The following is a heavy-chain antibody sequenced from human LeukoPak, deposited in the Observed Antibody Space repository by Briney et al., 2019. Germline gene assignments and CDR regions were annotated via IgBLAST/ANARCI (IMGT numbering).Heavy chain of an antibody. Sequence: PSETLSLTCAVYGGSFSGYYWSWIRQPPGKGLEWIGEINHSGSTNYNPSLKSRVTISVDTSKNQFSLKLSSVTAADTAVYYCARGKVRYCSGGSCYSGGWFDPWGQGTLVTVSS. J-gene: IGHJ5*02. CDR3: ARGKVRYCSGGSCYSGGWFDP. CDR2: INHSGST. V-gene: IGHV4-34*01. CDR1: GGSFSGYY. D-gene: IGHD2-15*01.